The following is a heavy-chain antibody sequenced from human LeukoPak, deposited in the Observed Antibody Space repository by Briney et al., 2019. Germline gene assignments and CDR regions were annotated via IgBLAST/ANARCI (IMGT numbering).Heavy chain of an antibody. J-gene: IGHJ6*03. CDR3: AREADYGDYLRSYYYIDV. V-gene: IGHV4-4*07. D-gene: IGHD4-17*01. Sequence: PSETLSLTCTVSGGYIGSYYWSWIRQRAGKGLEWIGRILTSETPSYNPSPESRVTMSVDTSESQFSLKLTSVTAADTAVYYCAREADYGDYLRSYYYIDVWGTGTTVTVSS. CDR2: ILTSETP. CDR1: GGYIGSYY.